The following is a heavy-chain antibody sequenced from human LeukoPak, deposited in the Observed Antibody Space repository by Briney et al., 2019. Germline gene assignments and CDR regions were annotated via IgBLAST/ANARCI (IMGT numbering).Heavy chain of an antibody. J-gene: IGHJ6*02. CDR3: ARVELKGYCSGGSCYSEYYYGMDV. CDR2: INPNSGGT. D-gene: IGHD2-15*01. CDR1: GYTFTGYY. V-gene: IGHV1-2*02. Sequence: ASVKVSCKASGYTFTGYYMHWVRQAPGQGLEWMGWINPNSGGTNYAQKFQGRVTMTRDTSTSTAYMELSRLRSDDTAVYYCARVELKGYCSGGSCYSEYYYGMDVWGQGTTVTVSS.